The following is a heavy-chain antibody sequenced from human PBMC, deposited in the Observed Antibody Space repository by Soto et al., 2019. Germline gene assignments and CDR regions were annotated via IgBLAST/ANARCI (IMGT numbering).Heavy chain of an antibody. J-gene: IGHJ4*02. CDR3: XXXXXLPYSRIDY. CDR2: ISYDGSNK. D-gene: IGHD1-26*01. Sequence: QVQLVESGGGVVQPGRSLRLSCAASGFTFSSYGMHWVRQAPGKGLEWVAVISYDGSNKYYADSVKGRFTISRDNSKNTLXXXXXXXXXXXXXXXXXXXXXXLPYSRIDYWGQGTLVTVSS. CDR1: GFTFSSYG. V-gene: IGHV3-30*03.